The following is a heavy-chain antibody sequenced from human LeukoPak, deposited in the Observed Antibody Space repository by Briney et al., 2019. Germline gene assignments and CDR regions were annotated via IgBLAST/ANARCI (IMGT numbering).Heavy chain of an antibody. CDR1: GDSVSSNSAA. CDR2: IFYRSKWYN. CDR3: ARETSFRYYDIWSGWDY. V-gene: IGHV6-1*01. D-gene: IGHD3-3*01. Sequence: SQTLSLTCAISGDSVSSNSAAWNWIRQSPSRGLEWLGRIFYRSKWYNDYAVSVKSRITINPDTSKNQVSLQLNSVTPEDTAVYYCARETSFRYYDIWSGWDYWGQGTLVTVSS. J-gene: IGHJ4*02.